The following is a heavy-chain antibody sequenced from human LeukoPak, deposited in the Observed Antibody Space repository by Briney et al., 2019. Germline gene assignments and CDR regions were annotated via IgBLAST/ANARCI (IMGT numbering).Heavy chain of an antibody. CDR2: IIPIFGTA. V-gene: IGHV1-69*05. D-gene: IGHD3-10*01. CDR3: ARGLHPGTDSYGSGY. CDR1: GGTFSSYA. J-gene: IGHJ4*02. Sequence: GASEKVSCKASGGTFSSYAISWVRQAPGQGLEWMGGIIPIFGTANYAQKFQGRVTITTDESTSTAYMELSSLRSEDTAVYYCARGLHPGTDSYGSGYWGQGTLITVSS.